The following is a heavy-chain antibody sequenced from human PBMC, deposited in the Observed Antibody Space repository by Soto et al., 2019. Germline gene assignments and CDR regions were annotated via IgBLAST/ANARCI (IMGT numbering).Heavy chain of an antibody. Sequence: ASVKVSCKASGYTFTSYDINWVRQATGQGLEWMGWMNPNSGNTGYAQKFQGRVTMTRNTSISTAYMELSSLRSEDTAVYYCARGVTMVRGALLSYWGQGTLVTVSS. D-gene: IGHD3-10*01. CDR1: GYTFTSYD. J-gene: IGHJ4*02. CDR3: ARGVTMVRGALLSY. CDR2: MNPNSGNT. V-gene: IGHV1-8*01.